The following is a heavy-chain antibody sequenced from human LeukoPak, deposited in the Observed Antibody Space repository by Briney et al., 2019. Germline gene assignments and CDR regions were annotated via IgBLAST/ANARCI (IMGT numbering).Heavy chain of an antibody. CDR3: ARDSRSHCSGGSCYQAGFDP. CDR1: GGSVSSGGYY. CDR2: IYYSGST. D-gene: IGHD2-15*01. V-gene: IGHV4-31*03. J-gene: IGHJ5*02. Sequence: SQTLSLTCTVSGGSVSSGGYYWGWIRQHPGKGLEWIGYIYYSGSTYYNPSLKSRVTISVDTSKNQFSLKLSSVTAADTAVYYCARDSRSHCSGGSCYQAGFDPWGQGTLVTVSS.